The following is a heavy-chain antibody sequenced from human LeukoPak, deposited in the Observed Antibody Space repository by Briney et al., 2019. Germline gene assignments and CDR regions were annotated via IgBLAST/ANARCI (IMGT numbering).Heavy chain of an antibody. CDR3: ARASQPDTAMVGNWFDP. V-gene: IGHV4-59*01. D-gene: IGHD5-18*01. CDR1: GGSISSYY. CDR2: IYYTGST. Sequence: SETLSLTCTVSGGSISSYYWSWIRQPPGKGLEWIGYIYYTGSTNYNPSLKRRVTISVDTSKNQFSLKLSSVTAADTAVYYCARASQPDTAMVGNWFDPWGQGTLVTVSS. J-gene: IGHJ5*02.